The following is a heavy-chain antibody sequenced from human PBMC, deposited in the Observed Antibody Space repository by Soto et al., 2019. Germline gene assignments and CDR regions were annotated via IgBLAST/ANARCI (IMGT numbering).Heavy chain of an antibody. CDR3: AREGYCSGGSCSDYYYGMDV. D-gene: IGHD2-15*01. J-gene: IGHJ6*02. CDR2: INPNSGGT. Sequence: EASVKVSCKASGYTFTGYYMHWVRQAPGQGLEWMGWINPNSGGTNYAQKFQGWVTMTRDTSISTAYMELSRLRSDDTAVYYCAREGYCSGGSCSDYYYGMDVWGQGTTVTVSS. V-gene: IGHV1-2*04. CDR1: GYTFTGYY.